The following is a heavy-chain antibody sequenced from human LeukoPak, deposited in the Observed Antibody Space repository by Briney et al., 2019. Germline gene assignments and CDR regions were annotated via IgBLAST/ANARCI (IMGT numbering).Heavy chain of an antibody. D-gene: IGHD5-12*01. CDR1: GGSFSSSSYY. Sequence: SETLSLTCTVSGGSFSSSSYYWGWIRPPPGKGLEWSVSRYYSGSTYYNPSLKSRVTISVDTSKNQFSLKLSSVTAADTAVYYCARQLNSGDGNFDYWGQGTLVTVSS. J-gene: IGHJ4*02. CDR2: RYYSGST. CDR3: ARQLNSGDGNFDY. V-gene: IGHV4-39*01.